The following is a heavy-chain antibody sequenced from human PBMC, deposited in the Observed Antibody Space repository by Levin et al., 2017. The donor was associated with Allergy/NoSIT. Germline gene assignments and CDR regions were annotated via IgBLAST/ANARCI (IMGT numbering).Heavy chain of an antibody. Sequence: SVKVSCKASGGTFRSYAITWVRQAPGLGLEWMGGIVPMFGTANYAQKFQARVTITAHESTSTAYMALSSLTSADTDLYYCAREGSDTAGYCAVWGQGTRVTVSS. CDR2: IVPMFGTA. V-gene: IGHV1-69*13. CDR3: AREGSDTAGYCAV. J-gene: IGHJ4*02. CDR1: GGTFRSYA. D-gene: IGHD3-9*01.